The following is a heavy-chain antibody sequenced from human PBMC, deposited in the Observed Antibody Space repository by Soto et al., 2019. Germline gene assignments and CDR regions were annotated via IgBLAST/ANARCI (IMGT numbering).Heavy chain of an antibody. CDR3: ARADFYDSYSYYFLPSDFDF. V-gene: IGHV4-39*01. D-gene: IGHD3-22*01. CDR1: GGSITSSGYY. J-gene: IGHJ4*02. Sequence: TLSLTCTVSGGSITSSGYYWAWIRQSPGKGLEWIGSIHYSGRTYYNPSLKSRVALSVDTPMNRFSLKLKSVSAADTAIYFCARADFYDSYSYYFLPSDFDFWGQGTLVTVSS. CDR2: IHYSGRT.